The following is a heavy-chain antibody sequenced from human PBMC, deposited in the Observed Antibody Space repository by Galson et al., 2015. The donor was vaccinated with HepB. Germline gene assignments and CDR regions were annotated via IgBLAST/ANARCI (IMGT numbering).Heavy chain of an antibody. J-gene: IGHJ3*02. V-gene: IGHV1-18*01. Sequence: SVKVSCKASGYIFTSSGISWVRQAPGKGLEWMGWIYGFNGNTNYAQRPQGRVTMTTDTSTTTAYMELRRLTSDDTAVYYCARGGWYANAFDIWGQGTMVTVSS. CDR1: GYIFTSSG. D-gene: IGHD6-19*01. CDR3: ARGGWYANAFDI. CDR2: IYGFNGNT.